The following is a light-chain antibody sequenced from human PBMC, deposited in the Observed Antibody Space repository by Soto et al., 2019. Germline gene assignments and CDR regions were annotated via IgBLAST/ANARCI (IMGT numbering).Light chain of an antibody. CDR3: QQYGSSPYT. CDR1: QSVSSTY. J-gene: IGKJ2*01. Sequence: EIVLTQSPGTLSLSPGERATLSCRASQSVSSTYLAWYQQKPGQAPWLLIYDASSRATGIPDRFSGSGSGTDFTLTISRLEPEDFAVYYCQQYGSSPYTFGQGTKLEIK. V-gene: IGKV3-20*01. CDR2: DAS.